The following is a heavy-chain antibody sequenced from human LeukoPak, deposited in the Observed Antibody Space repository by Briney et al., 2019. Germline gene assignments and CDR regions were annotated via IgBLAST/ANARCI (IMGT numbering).Heavy chain of an antibody. J-gene: IGHJ4*02. Sequence: EASVKVSCKVSGYTLTELSMHWVRQAPGKGLEWMGGFDPEDGETIYAQKFQGRVTMTEDKSTDTAYMELSSLRSEDTAVYYCATSPLWFGDVDYWGQGTLVTVSS. V-gene: IGHV1-24*01. CDR2: FDPEDGET. CDR1: GYTLTELS. D-gene: IGHD3-10*01. CDR3: ATSPLWFGDVDY.